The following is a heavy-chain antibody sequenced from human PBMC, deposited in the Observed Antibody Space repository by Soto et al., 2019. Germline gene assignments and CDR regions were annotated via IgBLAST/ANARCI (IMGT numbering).Heavy chain of an antibody. V-gene: IGHV4-4*02. CDR3: ARGGYCSGGSCHTNWFDP. D-gene: IGHD2-15*01. J-gene: IGHJ5*02. CDR1: SGSISSSNW. CDR2: IYHSGST. Sequence: QVQLQESGPGLVMPSGTLSLTCAVSSGSISSSNWWSWVRQPPGKGLEWIGEIYHSGSTNYNPSLKSRVTISVDKSKNQFSLKLSSVTAADTAVYYCARGGYCSGGSCHTNWFDPWGQGTLVTVSS.